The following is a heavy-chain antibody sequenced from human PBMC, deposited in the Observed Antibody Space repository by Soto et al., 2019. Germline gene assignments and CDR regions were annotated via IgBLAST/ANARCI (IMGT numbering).Heavy chain of an antibody. J-gene: IGHJ4*02. Sequence: QVQLVQSGAEVKKPGSSVKVSCKASGGTFSSYAISWVRQAPGQGLEWMGGIIPIFGTANYAQKFQGRVTITADEATSTAYMELSSLRSEDTAVYYCARGRSPIMITCGGVIPGAYFDYWGQGTLVTVSS. CDR2: IIPIFGTA. V-gene: IGHV1-69*12. CDR1: GGTFSSYA. CDR3: ARGRSPIMITCGGVIPGAYFDY. D-gene: IGHD3-16*02.